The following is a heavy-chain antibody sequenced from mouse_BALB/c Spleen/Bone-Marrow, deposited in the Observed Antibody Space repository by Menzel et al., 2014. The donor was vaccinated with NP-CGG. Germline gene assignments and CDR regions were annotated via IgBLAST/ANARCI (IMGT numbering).Heavy chain of an antibody. CDR1: GFNIKDTY. J-gene: IGHJ1*01. CDR3: ARVNPWYFDV. CDR2: IDPASGDS. D-gene: IGHD2-2*01. Sequence: VQLQQPGAELVKPGASVKSSCTASGFNIKDTYIHWVMQRPEQGLAWIGRIDPASGDSKFDPKFQGKATITADTSSNTAYLQVTSLTSEDTAVYYCARVNPWYFDVWGAGTTVTVSS. V-gene: IGHV14-3*02.